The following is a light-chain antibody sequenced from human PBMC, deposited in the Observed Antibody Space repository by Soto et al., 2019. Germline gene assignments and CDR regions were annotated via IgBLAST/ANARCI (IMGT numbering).Light chain of an antibody. CDR2: AAS. CDR1: QSISSY. Sequence: DIQLTQSQSSLSASVGEGVTLTCLASQSISSYLNWYQQKPGKAPKLLIYAASSLQSGVPSRFSGSGSGTDFTLTISSLQPEDFATYYCQKYNSAPLTFGRGTKVDI. V-gene: IGKV1-39*01. CDR3: QKYNSAPLT. J-gene: IGKJ4*01.